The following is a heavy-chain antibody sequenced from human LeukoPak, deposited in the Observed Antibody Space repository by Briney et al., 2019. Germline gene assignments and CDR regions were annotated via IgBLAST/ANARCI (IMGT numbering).Heavy chain of an antibody. CDR2: VDHTGST. CDR1: DDSITMYY. J-gene: IGHJ6*03. Sequence: ETLSLTCSVSDDSITMYYWTWIRQPPGKGLEWIGYVDHTGSTNFNPSLNGRVSISRDTTKNLFSLRLRSVTAADTAVYFCARGRVSSSTWYSTYYYYFYMDVWGKGTTVTVSS. CDR3: ARGRVSSSTWYSTYYYYFYMDV. D-gene: IGHD1-1*01. V-gene: IGHV4-59*01.